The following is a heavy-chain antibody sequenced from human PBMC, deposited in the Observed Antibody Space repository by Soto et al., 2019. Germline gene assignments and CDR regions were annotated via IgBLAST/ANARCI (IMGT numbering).Heavy chain of an antibody. V-gene: IGHV3-48*01. CDR2: ISSSSSTI. Sequence: GGALRLSCAASGFTFSSYSMNWVRQAPGKGLEWVSYISSSSSTIYYADSVKGRFTISRDNAKNSLYLQMNSLRAEDTAVYYCAGVDSPYYYYYYGMDVWGQGTTVPVSS. CDR1: GFTFSSYS. CDR3: AGVDSPYYYYYYGMDV. D-gene: IGHD3-10*01. J-gene: IGHJ6*02.